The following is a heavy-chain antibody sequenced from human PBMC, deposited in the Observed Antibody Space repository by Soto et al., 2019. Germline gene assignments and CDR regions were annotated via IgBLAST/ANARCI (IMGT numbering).Heavy chain of an antibody. Sequence: SETLSLTCSVSGGSISSSSYFWGWIRQPPGKGLQWIGQINHSGSASYNPSLKSRVTISVHTSNSQFSLELSSVTAADTAVYYCARVIIKGSHYSGGWYYFDSWGQGTHVTVSS. V-gene: IGHV4-39*07. D-gene: IGHD6-19*01. J-gene: IGHJ4*02. CDR3: ARVIIKGSHYSGGWYYFDS. CDR1: GGSISSSSYF. CDR2: INHSGSA.